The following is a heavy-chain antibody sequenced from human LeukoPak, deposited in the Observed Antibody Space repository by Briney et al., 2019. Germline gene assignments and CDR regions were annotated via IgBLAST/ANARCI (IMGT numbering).Heavy chain of an antibody. CDR3: ARFKGGTAHFDY. V-gene: IGHV3-23*01. CDR1: GFTFTSYS. D-gene: IGHD2-15*01. J-gene: IGHJ4*02. Sequence: GGSLRLSCAASGFTFTSYSMSWVRQAPGKGLEWVSGTSDRGDYTYYADSVKGRFTISRDNSKNTLYLQMNSLRAEDTAVYYCARFKGGTAHFDYWGQGTLVTVSS. CDR2: TSDRGDYT.